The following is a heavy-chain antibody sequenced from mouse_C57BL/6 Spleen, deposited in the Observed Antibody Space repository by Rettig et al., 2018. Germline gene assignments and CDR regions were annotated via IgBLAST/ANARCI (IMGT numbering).Heavy chain of an antibody. V-gene: IGHV1-55*01. D-gene: IGHD3-3*01. Sequence: ITWVKQRPGQGLEWIGDIYPGSGSTNYNEKFKSKATLTVDTSSSTAYMQLSSLTSEDSAVYYCARRGGHWYFDVWGTGTTVTVSS. J-gene: IGHJ1*03. CDR3: ARRGGHWYFDV. CDR2: IYPGSGST.